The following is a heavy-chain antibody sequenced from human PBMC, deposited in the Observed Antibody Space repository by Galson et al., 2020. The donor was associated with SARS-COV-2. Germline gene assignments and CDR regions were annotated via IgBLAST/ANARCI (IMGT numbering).Heavy chain of an antibody. CDR1: GYTLTELS. J-gene: IGHJ6*04. CDR2: FDPEDGET. V-gene: IGHV1-24*01. CDR3: ATDLGDYGPYDYFYGRDV. Sequence: ASVKVSCKVSGYTLTELSMHWVRQAPGKGLEWMGGFDPEDGETIYAQKFQGRVTMTEDTSTDTAYMELSSLRSEDTAVYYCATDLGDYGPYDYFYGRDVGAKGTTVTAS. D-gene: IGHD4-17*01.